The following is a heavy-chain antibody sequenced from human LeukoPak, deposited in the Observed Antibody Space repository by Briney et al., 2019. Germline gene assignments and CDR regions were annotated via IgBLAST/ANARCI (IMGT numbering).Heavy chain of an antibody. D-gene: IGHD3-9*01. CDR2: ISSSSSTI. CDR1: GFTFSSYS. CDR3: VRVDDIYAFDI. J-gene: IGHJ3*02. Sequence: GSLRLSCAASGFTFSSYSMNWVRQAPGKGLEWVSYISSSSSTIYYADSVKGRFTISRDNAKNTLYLQMNSLRAEDTAVYYCVRVDDIYAFDIWGQGTMVIVSS. V-gene: IGHV3-48*04.